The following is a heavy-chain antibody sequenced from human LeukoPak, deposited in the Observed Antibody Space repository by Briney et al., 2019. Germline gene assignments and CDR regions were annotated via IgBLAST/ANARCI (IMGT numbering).Heavy chain of an antibody. Sequence: SETLSLTCTVSGGSVSSGGYSWSWIRQPPGKGLEWIGYIYHSGSTSYNPSLKNRVTISIDRSKNQFSLNLNSVTAADTAVYYCARAGPRGDFDYWGQGTLVTVSS. CDR3: ARAGPRGDFDY. V-gene: IGHV4-30-2*01. CDR1: GGSVSSGGYS. D-gene: IGHD3-16*01. CDR2: IYHSGST. J-gene: IGHJ4*02.